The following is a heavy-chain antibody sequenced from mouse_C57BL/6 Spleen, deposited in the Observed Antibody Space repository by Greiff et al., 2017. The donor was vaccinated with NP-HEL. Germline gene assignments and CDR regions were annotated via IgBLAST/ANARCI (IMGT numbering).Heavy chain of an antibody. CDR1: GFTFSSYA. D-gene: IGHD2-4*01. V-gene: IGHV5-9-1*02. CDR3: TRDGGLRGGYFDY. CDR2: ISSGGDYI. Sequence: EVHLVESGEGLVKPGGSLKLSCAASGFTFSSYAMSWVRQTPEKRLEWVAYISSGGDYIYYADTVKGRFTISRDNDRNTLYLQMSSLKSEDTAMYYCTRDGGLRGGYFDYWGQGTTLTVSS. J-gene: IGHJ2*01.